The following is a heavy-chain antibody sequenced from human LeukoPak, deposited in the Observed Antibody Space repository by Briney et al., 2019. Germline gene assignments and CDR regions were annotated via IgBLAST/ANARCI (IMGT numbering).Heavy chain of an antibody. D-gene: IGHD6-13*01. CDR2: INHSGST. CDR1: GGSFSGYY. Sequence: SETLSLTCAVYGGSFSGYYWSWIRQPPGKGLEWIGEINHSGSTNYNPSLKSRVTISVDTSKNQFSLKLSSVTAADTAVYYCARASGYSSSWPPDYWGQGTLVTVSS. J-gene: IGHJ4*02. V-gene: IGHV4-34*01. CDR3: ARASGYSSSWPPDY.